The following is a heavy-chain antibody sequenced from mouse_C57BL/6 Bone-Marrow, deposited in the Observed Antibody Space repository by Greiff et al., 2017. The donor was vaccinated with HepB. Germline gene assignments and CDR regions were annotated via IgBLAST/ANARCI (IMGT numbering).Heavy chain of an antibody. D-gene: IGHD1-1*01. CDR2: IYPGSGST. V-gene: IGHV1-55*01. CDR1: GYTFTSYW. Sequence: VQLQQPGAELVKPGASVKMSCKASGYTFTSYWITWVKQRPGQCLEWIGDIYPGSGSTNYNEKFKSKATLTVDTSSSTAYMQLSSLTSEDSAVYYCARDSTSTVVAPGFAYWGQGTLVTVSA. CDR3: ARDSTSTVVAPGFAY. J-gene: IGHJ3*01.